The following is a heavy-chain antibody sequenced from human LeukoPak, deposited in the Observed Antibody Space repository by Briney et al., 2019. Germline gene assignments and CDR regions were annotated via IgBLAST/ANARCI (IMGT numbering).Heavy chain of an antibody. CDR2: IYYSGST. D-gene: IGHD2-15*01. CDR1: GGSISSYY. V-gene: IGHV4-59*01. CDR3: ARESCSGGSCYGDY. Sequence: SETLSLTCTVSGGSISSYYWSWLRQPPGKGLEWIGYIYYSGSTNYNPSLKSRVTISVDTSKNQFSLKLSSVTAADTAVYYCARESCSGGSCYGDYWGQGTLVTVSS. J-gene: IGHJ4*02.